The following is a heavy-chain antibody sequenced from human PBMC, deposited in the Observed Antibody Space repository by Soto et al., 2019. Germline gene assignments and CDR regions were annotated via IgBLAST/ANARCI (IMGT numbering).Heavy chain of an antibody. CDR2: IWYDGSNK. D-gene: IGHD5-18*01. CDR3: ARDQVDTAMVNYYYGMDV. CDR1: GFTFSSYG. V-gene: IGHV3-33*01. Sequence: ESGGGVVQPGRSLRLSCAASGFTFSSYGMHWVRQAPGKGLEWVAVIWYDGSNKYYADSVKGRFTISRDNSKNTLYLQMNSLRAEDTAVYYCARDQVDTAMVNYYYGMDVWGQGTTVTVSS. J-gene: IGHJ6*02.